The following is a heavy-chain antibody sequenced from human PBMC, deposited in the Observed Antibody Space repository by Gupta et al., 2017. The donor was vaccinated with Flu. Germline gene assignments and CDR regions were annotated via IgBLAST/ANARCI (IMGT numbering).Heavy chain of an antibody. V-gene: IGHV1-69*01. CDR1: GVTFRSYV. CDR3: ARKGGGHCSGGTCYSFDY. J-gene: IGHJ4*02. D-gene: IGHD2-15*01. Sequence: QVQLVQSGAEVKKPGSSVKVSCKASGVTFRSYVINWVRQAPGQGPGWMGGIIPVFGPTNYAQKFQGRVTITADESTSTVYMEISSLRSEDTAVYYCARKGGGHCSGGTCYSFDYWGQGTLVTVSS. CDR2: IIPVFGPT.